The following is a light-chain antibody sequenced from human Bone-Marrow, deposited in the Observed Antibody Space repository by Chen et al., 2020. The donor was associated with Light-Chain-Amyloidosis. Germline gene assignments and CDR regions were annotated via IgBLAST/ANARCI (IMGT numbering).Light chain of an antibody. CDR2: WAS. CDR1: QSVLYSSNNKNY. V-gene: IGKV4-1*01. J-gene: IGKJ1*01. Sequence: DIVMTQSPDSLAVSLGERATINCKSSQSVLYSSNNKNYLAWYQQKPGQPPKLLIYWASTRESGVPDRLSGSGSGTDFTHTISCLQAEDVAVDYCQHYYGIPMWTFGQGTKGEIK. CDR3: QHYYGIPMWT.